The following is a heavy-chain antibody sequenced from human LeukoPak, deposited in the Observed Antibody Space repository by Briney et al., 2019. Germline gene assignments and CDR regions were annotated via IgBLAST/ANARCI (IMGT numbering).Heavy chain of an antibody. J-gene: IGHJ4*02. V-gene: IGHV4-59*01. CDR1: GVSISSYY. Sequence: KPSETLSLTCTVSGVSISSYYWSWIRQPPGKGLEWIGYIYYSGSTNYNPSLKSRVTISVDTSKNQFSLKLSSVTAADTAVYYCARDSPGANFDYWGQGTLVTVSS. CDR2: IYYSGST. CDR3: ARDSPGANFDY.